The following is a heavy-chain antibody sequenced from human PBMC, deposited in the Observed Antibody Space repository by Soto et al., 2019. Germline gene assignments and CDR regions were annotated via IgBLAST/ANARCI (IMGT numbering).Heavy chain of an antibody. Sequence: QVQLVESGGGVVQPGRSLRLSCAASGFTFSSYGMHWVRQAPGKGLEWVAVIWYDGSNKYYADSVKGRFTISRDNSKNTLYLQMNSLRAEDTAAYYCAREFTADYYDSSGYYFGLDYWGQGTLVTVSS. J-gene: IGHJ4*02. D-gene: IGHD3-22*01. V-gene: IGHV3-33*01. CDR2: IWYDGSNK. CDR1: GFTFSSYG. CDR3: AREFTADYYDSSGYYFGLDY.